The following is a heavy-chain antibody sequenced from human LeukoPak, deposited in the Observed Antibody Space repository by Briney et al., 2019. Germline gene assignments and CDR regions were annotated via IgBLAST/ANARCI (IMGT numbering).Heavy chain of an antibody. J-gene: IGHJ4*02. CDR1: GFTFSTTW. CDR3: AREGNYYGSGSYIGY. D-gene: IGHD3-10*01. V-gene: IGHV3-74*01. CDR2: MNSDGSTT. Sequence: PGGSLRLSCAASGFTFSTTWLHWVRQTPGEGLVWVSRMNSDGSTTNYADSVKGRFTISRDNAKSTLYLQMNSLRAEDTAVYYCAREGNYYGSGSYIGYWGQGTLVTVSS.